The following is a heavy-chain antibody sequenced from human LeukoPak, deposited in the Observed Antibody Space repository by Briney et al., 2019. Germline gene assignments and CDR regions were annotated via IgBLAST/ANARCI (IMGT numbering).Heavy chain of an antibody. V-gene: IGHV1-2*02. D-gene: IGHD4-17*01. CDR2: INPNTAGT. J-gene: IGHJ6*03. Sequence: ASVKVSCKASGYTFTGYYFHWVRQAPGQGLEWMGWINPNTAGTNYAQKFLGRVTLTRDSSISTAYMELNRLTSDDTAVYYCATSDGDYTAGYYYYMGVWGKGTSVTVSS. CDR3: ATSDGDYTAGYYYYMGV. CDR1: GYTFTGYY.